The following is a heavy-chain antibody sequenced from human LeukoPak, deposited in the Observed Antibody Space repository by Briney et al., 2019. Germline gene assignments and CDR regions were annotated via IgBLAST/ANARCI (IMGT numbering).Heavy chain of an antibody. CDR1: GFTFSTYE. V-gene: IGHV3-48*03. Sequence: PGGSLRLSCAASGFTFSTYEMNWVRQAPGKGLEWVSYISTGGTTIYYADSVKGRFTISRDNTKSSLYLQMNSLRAEDTAVYYCARRYRGAFDIWGQGTMVTVSS. J-gene: IGHJ3*02. D-gene: IGHD1-14*01. CDR2: ISTGGTTI. CDR3: ARRYRGAFDI.